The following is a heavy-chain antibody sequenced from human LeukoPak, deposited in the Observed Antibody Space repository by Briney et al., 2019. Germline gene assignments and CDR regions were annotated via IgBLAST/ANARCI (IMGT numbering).Heavy chain of an antibody. D-gene: IGHD1-26*01. J-gene: IGHJ4*02. CDR2: ISSSGGST. CDR1: GFTFSDYY. Sequence: GGSLRLSCAASGFTFSDYYMTWVRQAPGKGLEGFAGISSSGGSTYYADSVKGRFTISRDNSKNTLYLQMNSLRAEDTAIYYCAKALSVGPTVCWGQGTLVTVSS. V-gene: IGHV3-23*01. CDR3: AKALSVGPTVC.